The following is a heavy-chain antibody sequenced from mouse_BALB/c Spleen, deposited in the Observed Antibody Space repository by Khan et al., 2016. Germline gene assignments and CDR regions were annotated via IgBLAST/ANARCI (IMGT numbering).Heavy chain of an antibody. J-gene: IGHJ3*01. Sequence: VQLKESGPGLVAPSQSLSITCTVSGFSLTSSGVHWVRQPPGKGLDWLGVLWAGGSTDYNSALMSRLSITKDNSQNQVFFKMNSLQTDDTALYYWARDDQDDDAWLACWGQGTLVTVSA. CDR3: ARDDQDDDAWLAC. CDR2: LWAGGST. V-gene: IGHV2-9*02. D-gene: IGHD2-4*01. CDR1: GFSLTSSG.